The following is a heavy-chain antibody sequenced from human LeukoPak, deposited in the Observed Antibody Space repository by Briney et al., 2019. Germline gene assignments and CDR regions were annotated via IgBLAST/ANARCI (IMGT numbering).Heavy chain of an antibody. J-gene: IGHJ4*02. D-gene: IGHD6-19*01. Sequence: SETLSLTCTVSGGSINSIFYWDWIRQPPGKGLEWIGSIHYSGSNNYNPSLKSRVPRSVDTSKNQCSLKLSSVTAADTAVYYCARRGSGRTFDYWGQGTLVSVSS. CDR2: IHYSGSN. V-gene: IGHV4-39*07. CDR1: GGSINSIFY. CDR3: ARRGSGRTFDY.